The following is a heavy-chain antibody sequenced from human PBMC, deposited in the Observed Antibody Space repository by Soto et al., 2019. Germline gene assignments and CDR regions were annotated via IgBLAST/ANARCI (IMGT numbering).Heavy chain of an antibody. J-gene: IGHJ2*01. D-gene: IGHD6-13*01. V-gene: IGHV3-9*01. Sequence: EVQLVESGGGLVQPGRSLRVSCAAAGFTFDDYAMHWVRQAPGQGLEWVSGVSGNSGSVAYADSVKGRFTISRDNAKNSLYLQMDSLLADDTALYYCAKESYSSPGWYFDLWGRGTLVTVFS. CDR2: VSGNSGSV. CDR1: GFTFDDYA. CDR3: AKESYSSPGWYFDL.